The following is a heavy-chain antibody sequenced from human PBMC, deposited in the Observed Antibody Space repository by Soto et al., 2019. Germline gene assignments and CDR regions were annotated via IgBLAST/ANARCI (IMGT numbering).Heavy chain of an antibody. V-gene: IGHV3-15*01. Sequence: PGGSLRLSCAASGFTFSNAWMSWVRQAPGKGLEWVGRIKSKTDGGTTDYAAPVKGRFTISRDDSKNTLYLQMNSLKTEDTAVYYCAKDFYEMSCSGGSCYSTSYYYYGMDVWGQRTKVTVSS. J-gene: IGHJ6*02. CDR2: IKSKTDGGTT. D-gene: IGHD2-15*01. CDR1: GFTFSNAW. CDR3: AKDFYEMSCSGGSCYSTSYYYYGMDV.